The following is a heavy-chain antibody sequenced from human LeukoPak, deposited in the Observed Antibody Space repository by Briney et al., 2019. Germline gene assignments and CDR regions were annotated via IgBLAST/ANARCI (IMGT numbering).Heavy chain of an antibody. Sequence: SETLSLTCAVSGYSITSGYYWGWVRQPPGKGLEWIGNMNRTGSSYHNPSLQNRVTILIDKSKNQFSLKLTSVTAADSAVYYCMRSYHGLGTYSDFQYNYGMDVWGRGTMVIVSS. CDR1: GYSITSGYY. CDR3: MRSYHGLGTYSDFQYNYGMDV. V-gene: IGHV4-38-2*01. J-gene: IGHJ6*02. CDR2: MNRTGSS. D-gene: IGHD3-10*01.